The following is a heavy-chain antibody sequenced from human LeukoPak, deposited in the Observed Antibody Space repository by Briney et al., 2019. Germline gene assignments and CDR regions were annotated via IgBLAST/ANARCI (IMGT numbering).Heavy chain of an antibody. Sequence: GASVKVSCKASGYTFTSYDINWVRQATGQGLEWMGWMNPNSGNTGYAQKFQGRVTMTRNTSISTAYMELSSLRSEDTAVYYCARASYRRVPEGPDYWGQGTLVTVSS. CDR2: MNPNSGNT. D-gene: IGHD3-16*02. J-gene: IGHJ4*02. CDR1: GYTFTSYD. V-gene: IGHV1-8*02. CDR3: ARASYRRVPEGPDY.